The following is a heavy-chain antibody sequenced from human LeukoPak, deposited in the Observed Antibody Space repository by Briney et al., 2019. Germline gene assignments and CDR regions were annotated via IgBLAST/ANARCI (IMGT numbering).Heavy chain of an antibody. CDR3: ASAPLELLWFGECFQH. D-gene: IGHD3-10*01. V-gene: IGHV1-3*01. J-gene: IGHJ1*01. CDR1: GYTFTSYA. CDR2: INAGNGNT. Sequence: ASVKVSCKASGYTFTSYAMHWVRQAPGQRLEWMGWINAGNGNTKYSQKFQGRVTITRDTSASTAYMELSSLRSEDAAVYYCASAPLELLWFGECFQHWGQGTLVTVSS.